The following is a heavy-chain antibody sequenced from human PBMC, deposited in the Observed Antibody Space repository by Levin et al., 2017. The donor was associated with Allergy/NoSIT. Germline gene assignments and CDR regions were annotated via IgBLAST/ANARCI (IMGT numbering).Heavy chain of an antibody. D-gene: IGHD4-23*01. CDR1: GGSISSSSYY. Sequence: GSLRLSCTVSGGSISSSSYYWGWIRQPPGKGLEWIGSIYYSGSTYYNPSLKSRVTISVDTSKNQFSLKLSSVTAADTAVYYCARDSYGGTPYYYYGMDVWGQGTTVTVSS. CDR2: IYYSGST. J-gene: IGHJ6*02. CDR3: ARDSYGGTPYYYYGMDV. V-gene: IGHV4-39*02.